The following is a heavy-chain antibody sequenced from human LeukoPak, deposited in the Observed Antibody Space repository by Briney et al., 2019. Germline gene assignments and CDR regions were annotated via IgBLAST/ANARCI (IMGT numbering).Heavy chain of an antibody. Sequence: ASETLSLTCTVSGGSISSYYWSWIRQPPGKGLEWIGYIYYSGSTNYNPSLKSRVTISVDTSKNQFSLKLSSVTAADTAVYYCARGEGTPPFDYWGQGTLATVSS. D-gene: IGHD1-14*01. J-gene: IGHJ4*02. CDR1: GGSISSYY. CDR2: IYYSGST. V-gene: IGHV4-59*01. CDR3: ARGEGTPPFDY.